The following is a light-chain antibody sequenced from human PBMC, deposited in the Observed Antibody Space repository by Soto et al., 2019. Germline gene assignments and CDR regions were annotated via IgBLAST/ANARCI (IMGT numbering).Light chain of an antibody. V-gene: IGKV3-20*01. CDR1: QSVSSSY. CDR2: DAS. Sequence: EIVLTQSPGTLSLSPGERATLSCRASQSVSSSYLAWYQQKPGQAPRLLIYDASNRATGIPARFSGSGSGTDFTLTISRLEPEDFAVYYCQQYGSSPQWTFGQGTKVDI. J-gene: IGKJ1*01. CDR3: QQYGSSPQWT.